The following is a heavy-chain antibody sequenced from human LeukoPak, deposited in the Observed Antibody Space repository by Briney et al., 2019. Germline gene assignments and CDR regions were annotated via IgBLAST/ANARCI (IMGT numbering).Heavy chain of an antibody. V-gene: IGHV4-34*01. J-gene: IGHJ4*02. CDR1: GGSFSGYY. D-gene: IGHD5-12*01. Sequence: ETLSLTCAVYGGSFSGYYWSWIRQPPGKGLEWIGEINHSGSTNYNPSLKSRVTISVDTSKNQFSLKLSSVTAADTAVYYCAILASVATIRVTDYWGQGTLVTVSS. CDR3: AILASVATIRVTDY. CDR2: INHSGST.